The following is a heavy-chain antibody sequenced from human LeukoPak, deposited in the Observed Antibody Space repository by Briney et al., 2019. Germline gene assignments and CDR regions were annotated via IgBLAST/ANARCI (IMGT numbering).Heavy chain of an antibody. CDR3: GRRPAVDGPIDN. CDR1: GGSLHRSF. J-gene: IGHJ4*02. D-gene: IGHD3/OR15-3a*01. CDR2: IYSSGTT. V-gene: IGHV4-59*01. Sequence: SETLSLTCVVSGGSLHRSFWTWVRQPPGKGLEWIGRIYSSGTTDYSPSLKSRLTTSIDTSKNQFSLRLASVAAADTAVYYCGRRPAVDGPIDNWGQGILVAVSS.